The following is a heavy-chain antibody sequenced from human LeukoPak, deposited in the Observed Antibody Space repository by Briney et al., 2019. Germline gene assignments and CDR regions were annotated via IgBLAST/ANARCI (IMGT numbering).Heavy chain of an antibody. CDR1: GFTFSTYS. CDR2: ISSSSSTI. D-gene: IGHD2-2*01. J-gene: IGHJ5*01. V-gene: IGHV3-48*04. Sequence: PGGSLRLSCAASGFTFSTYSMNWVRQAPGKGLEWVSYISSSSSTIYYADSVKGRFTISRDNAKNSLFLQMNSLRAEDTAVYYCARDHTHVPAAVNWFDSWGQGTLVTVSS. CDR3: ARDHTHVPAAVNWFDS.